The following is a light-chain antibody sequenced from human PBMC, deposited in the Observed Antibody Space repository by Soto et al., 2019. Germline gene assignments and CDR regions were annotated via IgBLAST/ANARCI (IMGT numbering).Light chain of an antibody. CDR1: SSDIGRYNY. CDR3: SSYRSLNIGV. Sequence: QSVLTQPASVSGSPGQSITISCTGTSSDIGRYNYVSWYQHHPGKAPKLMIYEVTYRPSGVSDRFSGSKSGNTASLTISGLQAEDEADYYCSSYRSLNIGVFGSGTKVTVL. J-gene: IGLJ1*01. V-gene: IGLV2-14*01. CDR2: EVT.